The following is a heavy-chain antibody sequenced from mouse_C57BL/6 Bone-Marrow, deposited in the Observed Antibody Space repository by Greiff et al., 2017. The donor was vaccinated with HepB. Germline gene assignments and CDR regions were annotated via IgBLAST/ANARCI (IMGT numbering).Heavy chain of an antibody. CDR1: GYTFTSYW. J-gene: IGHJ2*01. V-gene: IGHV1-55*01. D-gene: IGHD1-1*01. CDR2: IYPGSGST. Sequence: QVQLQQPGAELVKPGASVKMSCKASGYTFTSYWITWVKQRPGQGLEWIGDIYPGSGSTNYNEKFKSKATLTVDTSYSTAYMKLRSLTAEDSAVYYCAREITPDYFDYWGQGTTLTVSS. CDR3: AREITPDYFDY.